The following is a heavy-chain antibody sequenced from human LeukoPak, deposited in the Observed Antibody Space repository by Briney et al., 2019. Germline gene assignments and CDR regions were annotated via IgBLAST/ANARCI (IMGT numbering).Heavy chain of an antibody. J-gene: IGHJ4*02. V-gene: IGHV4-4*07. D-gene: IGHD1-26*01. CDR3: AKSGGYGLIDY. CDR1: GGSISSYY. Sequence: PSETLSLTCTVSGGSISSYYWSWIRQPAGKGLEWIGRIYTSGSTNYNPSLQSRVTISIDTSKNQFSLRLNSVTAADTAMYYCAKSGGYGLIDYWGQGTRVTVSS. CDR2: IYTSGST.